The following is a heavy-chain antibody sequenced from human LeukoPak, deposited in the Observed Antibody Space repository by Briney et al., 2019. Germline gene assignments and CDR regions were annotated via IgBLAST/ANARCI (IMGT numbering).Heavy chain of an antibody. CDR2: ISDYNDNT. J-gene: IGHJ6*03. D-gene: IGHD3-10*01. CDR3: ARVWSGRQGPNLHYYYYYCMDV. CDR1: GYTFTNYG. V-gene: IGHV1-18*01. Sequence: ASVKVSCTASGYTFTNYGISWVRQAPGQGLEWVGWISDYNDNTNYRQSLQGRVTMTIDTSTSTAYMELRSLRSDDTAVYYCARVWSGRQGPNLHYYYYYCMDVWGKGTTVTVSS.